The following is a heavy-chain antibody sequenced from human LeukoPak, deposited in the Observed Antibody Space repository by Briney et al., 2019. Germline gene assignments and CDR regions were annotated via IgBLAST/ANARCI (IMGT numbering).Heavy chain of an antibody. CDR1: GGSFSGYY. CDR2: INHSGST. V-gene: IGHV4-34*01. J-gene: IGHJ4*02. Sequence: PSETLSLTRAVYGGSFSGYYWSWIRQPPGKGLEWIGEINHSGSTNYNPSLKSRVTISVDTSKNQFSLKLSSVTAADTAVYYCARGLYGDYPFFDYWGQGTLVTVSS. CDR3: ARGLYGDYPFFDY. D-gene: IGHD4-17*01.